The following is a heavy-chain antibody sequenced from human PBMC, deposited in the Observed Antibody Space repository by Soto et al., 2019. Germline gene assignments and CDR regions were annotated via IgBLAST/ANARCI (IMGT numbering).Heavy chain of an antibody. J-gene: IGHJ6*03. CDR3: ARARDYSNPGGYYYYYMDV. Sequence: SETLSLTCTVSGGSISSYYWSWIRQPPGKGLEWIGYIYYSGSTNYNPSLKSRVTISVDTSKNQFSLKLSSVTAADTAVYYCARARDYSNPGGYYYYYMDVWGKGTTVTVSS. D-gene: IGHD4-4*01. CDR1: GGSISSYY. CDR2: IYYSGST. V-gene: IGHV4-59*01.